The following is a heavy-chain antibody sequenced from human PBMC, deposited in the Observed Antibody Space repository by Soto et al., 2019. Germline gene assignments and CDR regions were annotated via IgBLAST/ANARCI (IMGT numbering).Heavy chain of an antibody. CDR3: ARAGYFYDSSGYYFDAFDI. Sequence: QVQLQESGPGLVKPSQTLSLTCSVSGASISSVDYYWTWIRQPPGKGLEWIGCIYHSETTYYGPSLKSRVTISLDTSKNQLSLRLNSVTAADTAVYYCARAGYFYDSSGYYFDAFDIWGQGTMVTVSS. J-gene: IGHJ3*02. CDR2: IYHSETT. CDR1: GASISSVDYY. D-gene: IGHD3-22*01. V-gene: IGHV4-30-4*01.